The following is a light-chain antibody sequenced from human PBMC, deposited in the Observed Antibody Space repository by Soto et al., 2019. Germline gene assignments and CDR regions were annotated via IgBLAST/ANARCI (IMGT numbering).Light chain of an antibody. V-gene: IGLV1-40*01. CDR1: SSNIGARVD. Sequence: QSGLTQPPSVSGAPGQTVTISCTGSSSNIGARVDVRWYQHLPGTAPKLLIYANNIRPSGVPDRFSGSKSGSSASLAISGLQAEDEGDYYCQSYDSSLSGSYVFGTGTKVTVL. CDR2: ANN. J-gene: IGLJ1*01. CDR3: QSYDSSLSGSYV.